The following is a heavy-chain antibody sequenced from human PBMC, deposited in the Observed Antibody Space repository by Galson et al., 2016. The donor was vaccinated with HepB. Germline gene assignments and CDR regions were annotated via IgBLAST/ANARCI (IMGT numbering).Heavy chain of an antibody. CDR2: TYYTTKWNN. D-gene: IGHD3-10*01. CDR3: ARRGPAIGALDY. Sequence: CAISGDSVSSGSSSWDWIRQSPLRGLEWLGRTYYTTKWNNDYASSVKGRIAINPDTTKNQFSLQLNSVTPEDTAVYYCARRGPAIGALDYWGQGTLVTVSS. V-gene: IGHV6-1*01. J-gene: IGHJ4*02. CDR1: GDSVSSGSSS.